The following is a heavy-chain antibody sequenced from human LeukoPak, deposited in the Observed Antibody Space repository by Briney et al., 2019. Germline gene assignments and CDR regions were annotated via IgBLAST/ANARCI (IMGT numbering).Heavy chain of an antibody. D-gene: IGHD6-13*01. Sequence: SETLSLTCTVSGASISSYYWSWIRQPAGKGLEGIGRIYTSGSTNYNPSLKSRVTMSVDTSKNKFSLKLSSVTAADTAVYYCAVAVSSWFLHEHWGQGTLVTVSS. CDR2: IYTSGST. V-gene: IGHV4-4*07. CDR1: GASISSYY. CDR3: AVAVSSWFLHEH. J-gene: IGHJ4*02.